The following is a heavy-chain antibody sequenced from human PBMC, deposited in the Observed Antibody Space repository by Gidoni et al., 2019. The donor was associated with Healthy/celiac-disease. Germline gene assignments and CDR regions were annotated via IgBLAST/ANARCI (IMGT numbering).Heavy chain of an antibody. CDR2: IYYSGIT. V-gene: IGHV4-31*03. D-gene: IGHD2-15*01. CDR1: GGSISSGGYS. J-gene: IGHJ5*02. CDR3: AREGGSDINNWFDP. Sequence: VQLQESGPGLVMPSQNLSLPCTVSGGSISSGGYSWSWIRQHPGKGLEWIGYIYYSGITYYNPSLKRRVTISVDTSKNQFSLKLSSGTAADTAVYYCAREGGSDINNWFDPWGQGTLVTVSS.